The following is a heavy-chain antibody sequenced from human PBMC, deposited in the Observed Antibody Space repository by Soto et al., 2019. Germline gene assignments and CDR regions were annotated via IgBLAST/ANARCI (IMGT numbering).Heavy chain of an antibody. Sequence: GGSLRLSCAASGFTFSSYAMSWVRQAPGKGLEWVSAISGSGGSTYYADSVKGRFTISRGNSKNTLYLQMNSLRDEDTAVYYCARDAPYCTNGVCYTPFDYWGQGTLVTVSS. V-gene: IGHV3-23*01. CDR3: ARDAPYCTNGVCYTPFDY. CDR2: ISGSGGST. J-gene: IGHJ4*02. CDR1: GFTFSSYA. D-gene: IGHD2-8*01.